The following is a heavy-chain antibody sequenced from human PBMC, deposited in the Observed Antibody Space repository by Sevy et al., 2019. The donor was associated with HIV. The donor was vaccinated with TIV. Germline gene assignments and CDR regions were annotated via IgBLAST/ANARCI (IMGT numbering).Heavy chain of an antibody. CDR2: ISGSGGNT. V-gene: IGHV3-23*01. CDR3: AKEEDFWSGYYTDQYFQY. D-gene: IGHD3-3*01. CDR1: GFTFSSYA. J-gene: IGHJ1*01. Sequence: GGSLRLSCAASGFTFSSYAMSWVRQAPGKGLEWVSAISGSGGNTYYADSVKGRFTISRDNSKNTLYLQMNSLRAEDTAVYYCAKEEDFWSGYYTDQYFQYWGQGTLVTVSS.